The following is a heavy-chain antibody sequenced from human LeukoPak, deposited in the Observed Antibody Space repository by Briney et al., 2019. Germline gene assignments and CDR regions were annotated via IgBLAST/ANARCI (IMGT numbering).Heavy chain of an antibody. D-gene: IGHD6-13*01. CDR1: GGSISSYY. V-gene: IGHV4-59*01. J-gene: IGHJ1*01. CDR2: IYYSGST. Sequence: SETLSLTCTVSGGSISSYYWSWIRQPPGKGLEWIGYIYYSGSTNYNPSLKSRVTISVDTSKNQSSLKLSSVTAADTAVYYCARVLAGAAAAEHWGQGTLVTVSS. CDR3: ARVLAGAAAAEH.